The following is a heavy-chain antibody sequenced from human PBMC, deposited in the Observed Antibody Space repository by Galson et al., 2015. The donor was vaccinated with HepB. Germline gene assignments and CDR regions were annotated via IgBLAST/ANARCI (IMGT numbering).Heavy chain of an antibody. CDR3: ARDDIAARPGWFDP. CDR1: GYTFTTYG. D-gene: IGHD6-6*01. CDR2: ISVYNGNT. Sequence: SVKVSCKASGYTFTTYGINWVRQAPGQGLEWMGWISVYNGNTKYAQNFQDRVTMTTDTSTSTAYMELRSLKSDDTAVYYCARDDIAARPGWFDPWGQGTLVTVSS. J-gene: IGHJ5*02. V-gene: IGHV1-18*01.